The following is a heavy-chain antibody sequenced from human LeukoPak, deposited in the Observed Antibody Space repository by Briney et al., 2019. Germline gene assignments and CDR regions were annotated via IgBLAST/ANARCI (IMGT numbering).Heavy chain of an antibody. Sequence: PGGSLRLSCVASGFTFSSSWMSWVRQAPGKGLEWVANIKQDGSEKSYVESVRGRFTISRDNAKNSLYLQMNSLRAEDTALYYCAKSLRSYDSSGYPDYWGQGTLVTVSS. J-gene: IGHJ4*02. D-gene: IGHD3-22*01. CDR2: IKQDGSEK. V-gene: IGHV3-7*03. CDR3: AKSLRSYDSSGYPDY. CDR1: GFTFSSSW.